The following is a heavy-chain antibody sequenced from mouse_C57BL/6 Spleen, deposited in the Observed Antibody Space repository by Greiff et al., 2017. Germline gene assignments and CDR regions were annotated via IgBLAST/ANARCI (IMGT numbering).Heavy chain of an antibody. D-gene: IGHD2-4*01. CDR2: ISYDGSN. CDR3: ARGRYDYDVGFAY. Sequence: ESGPGLVKPSQSLSLTCSVTGYSITSGYYWNWIRQFPGNKLEWMGYISYDGSNNYNPSLKNRISITRDTSKNQFFLKLNSVTTEDTATYYCARGRYDYDVGFAYWGQGTLVTVSA. V-gene: IGHV3-6*01. J-gene: IGHJ3*01. CDR1: GYSITSGYY.